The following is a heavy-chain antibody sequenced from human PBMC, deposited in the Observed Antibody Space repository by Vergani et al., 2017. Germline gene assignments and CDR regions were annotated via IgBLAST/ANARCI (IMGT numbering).Heavy chain of an antibody. CDR1: GGSISSGDYY. V-gene: IGHV4-30-4*08. CDR3: ARGRQLWSLAPWFDP. Sequence: QVQLQESGPGLVKPSQTLSLTCTVSGGSISSGDYYWSWIRQPPGKGLEWIGYIHYSGSTYYNPSLKSRVTISVDTSKNQFSLKLSSVTAADTAVYYCARGRQLWSLAPWFDPWGQGTLVTVSS. CDR2: IHYSGST. D-gene: IGHD5-18*01. J-gene: IGHJ5*02.